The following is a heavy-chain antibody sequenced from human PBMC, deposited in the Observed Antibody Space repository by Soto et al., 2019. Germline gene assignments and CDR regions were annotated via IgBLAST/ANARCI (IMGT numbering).Heavy chain of an antibody. CDR1: GGSISSGGYY. CDR2: IYYSGST. CDR3: AKKVNSGSGSQFFDY. V-gene: IGHV4-31*03. Sequence: QVQLQESGPGLVKPSQTLSLTCTVSGGSISSGGYYWSWIRQHPGKGLEWIGYIYYSGSTYYNPSLKSRVTISVDTSKNQFSLKLSSVTAADTAIYYCAKKVNSGSGSQFFDYWGQGTLVTVSS. J-gene: IGHJ4*02. D-gene: IGHD3-10*01.